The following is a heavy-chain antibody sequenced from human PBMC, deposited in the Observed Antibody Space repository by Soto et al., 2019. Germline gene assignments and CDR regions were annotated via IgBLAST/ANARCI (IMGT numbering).Heavy chain of an antibody. CDR1: GFTFSSYG. CDR3: AKDVGLRAWPVYCFDY. CDR2: ISYDGSNK. Sequence: QVQLVESGGGVVQPGRSLRLSCAASGFTFSSYGMHWVRQAPGKGLEWVAVISYDGSNKYYADSVKGRFTISRDNSKNTLYLQMNSLRAEDTAVYYCAKDVGLRAWPVYCFDYWGQGTLVNVSS. J-gene: IGHJ4*02. D-gene: IGHD3-10*01. V-gene: IGHV3-30*18.